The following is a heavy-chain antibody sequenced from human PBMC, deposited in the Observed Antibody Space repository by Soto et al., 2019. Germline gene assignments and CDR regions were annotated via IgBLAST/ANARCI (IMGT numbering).Heavy chain of an antibody. CDR1: GYTFTNYG. D-gene: IGHD3-10*01. CDR2: ISAYNGNT. CDR3: ARGVGSGSYYNQYNWFDP. J-gene: IGHJ5*02. V-gene: IGHV1-18*01. Sequence: QVQLVQSGAEVKKPGASVKVSCKASGYTFTNYGISWVRQAPGQGLEWMGWISAYNGNTKYAQKLQGRVTMTTDTSTSAAYMELRSLRSDDTAVYYCARGVGSGSYYNQYNWFDPWGQGTLVTVSS.